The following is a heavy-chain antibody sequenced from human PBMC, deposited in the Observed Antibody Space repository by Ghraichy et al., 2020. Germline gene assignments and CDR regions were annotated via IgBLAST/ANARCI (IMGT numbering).Heavy chain of an antibody. CDR3: ARDSFRTVILPGGYHHTHY. D-gene: IGHD4-11*01. V-gene: IGHV3-30*04. J-gene: IGHJ4*02. CDR2: ISDDGSKK. Sequence: GGSLRLSCAASGFTFSIYAMHWVRQAPGKGLEWVAVISDDGSKKYYADSVRGRFTISRDSSKNTVYLQMNSLRADDTAVYYCARDSFRTVILPGGYHHTHYWGQGTPVTVSS. CDR1: GFTFSIYA.